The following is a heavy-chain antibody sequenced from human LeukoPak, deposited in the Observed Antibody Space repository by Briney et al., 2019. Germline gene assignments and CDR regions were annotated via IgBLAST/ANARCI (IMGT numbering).Heavy chain of an antibody. Sequence: PWGSLRLSCAASGFTFSSYWMSWVRQAPGKGLEWVANIKHDGSEKYYVDSVKGRFTISRNNAINSLYLQMNSLRAEDTAVYYCARDQDGSGSYFWNLYYYYGMDVWGQGTPVTVSS. D-gene: IGHD3-10*01. V-gene: IGHV3-7*04. CDR3: ARDQDGSGSYFWNLYYYYGMDV. CDR1: GFTFSSYW. CDR2: IKHDGSEK. J-gene: IGHJ6*02.